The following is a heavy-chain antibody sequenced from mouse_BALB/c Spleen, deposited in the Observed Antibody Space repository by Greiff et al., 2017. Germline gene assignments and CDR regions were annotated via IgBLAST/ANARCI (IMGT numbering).Heavy chain of an antibody. J-gene: IGHJ4*01. Sequence: VKLVESGPGLVAPSQSLSITCTVSGFSLTSYGVHWVRQPPGKGLEWLGVIWAGGSTNYNSALMSRLSISKDNSKSQVFLKMNSLQTDDTAMYYCAADGYYERAAMDYWGQGTSVTVSS. V-gene: IGHV2-9*02. CDR1: GFSLTSYG. CDR3: AADGYYERAAMDY. D-gene: IGHD2-3*01. CDR2: IWAGGST.